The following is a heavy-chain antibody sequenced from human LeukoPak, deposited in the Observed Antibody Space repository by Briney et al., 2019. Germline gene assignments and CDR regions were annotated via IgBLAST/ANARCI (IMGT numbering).Heavy chain of an antibody. CDR3: VSLGYCSTSSCQP. Sequence: PGGSLRLSCAASGFTFSNYLMHWVRQAPGKGLVWVSRITSDGSSTHYADSVKGRFTISRDNAKNMLYLQMNSLTAEDTAVYYCVSLGYCSTSSCQPWGQGTLVTVSS. CDR1: GFTFSNYL. V-gene: IGHV3-74*01. CDR2: ITSDGSST. D-gene: IGHD2-2*01. J-gene: IGHJ4*02.